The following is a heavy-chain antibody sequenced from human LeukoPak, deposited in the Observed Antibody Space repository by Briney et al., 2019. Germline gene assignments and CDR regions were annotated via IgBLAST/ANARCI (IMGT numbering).Heavy chain of an antibody. V-gene: IGHV3-30*18. CDR3: AKVGLYYYDSSGYYLKDYYYYGMDV. Sequence: PGGSLRLSCAASGFTFSSYGMHWVRQAPGKGLEWVAVISYDGSNKYYADSVKGRFTISRDNSKNTLYLQMNSLRAEDTAVYYCAKVGLYYYDSSGYYLKDYYYYGMDVWGQGTTVTVSS. J-gene: IGHJ6*02. D-gene: IGHD3-22*01. CDR2: ISYDGSNK. CDR1: GFTFSSYG.